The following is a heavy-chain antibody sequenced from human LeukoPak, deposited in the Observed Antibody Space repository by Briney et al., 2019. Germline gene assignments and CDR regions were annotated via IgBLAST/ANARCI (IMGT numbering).Heavy chain of an antibody. D-gene: IGHD6-19*01. J-gene: IGHJ4*02. CDR1: GFTFCSYW. Sequence: PGGSLRLSCAASGFTFCSYWMHWVRQAPGKGLVWVSRINSDGSTTSFADSVKRRFTISRDNAKNTLYLQMNSLRAEDTAVYYCARARNGSLDYWGQGTLVTVSS. V-gene: IGHV3-74*01. CDR2: INSDGSTT. CDR3: ARARNGSLDY.